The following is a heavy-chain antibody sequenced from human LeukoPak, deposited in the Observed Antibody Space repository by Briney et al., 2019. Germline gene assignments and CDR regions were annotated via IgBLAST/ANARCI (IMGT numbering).Heavy chain of an antibody. CDR1: EFSVGSNY. CDR3: AKVEYSGYIDY. Sequence: GGSLRLSCAASEFSVGSNYMTWVRQAPGKGLEWVSLIYSGGSTYYADSVKGRFTISRDNSKNTLYLQMNSLRAEDTAVYYCAKVEYSGYIDYWGQGTLVIVSS. J-gene: IGHJ4*02. CDR2: IYSGGST. D-gene: IGHD5-12*01. V-gene: IGHV3-66*01.